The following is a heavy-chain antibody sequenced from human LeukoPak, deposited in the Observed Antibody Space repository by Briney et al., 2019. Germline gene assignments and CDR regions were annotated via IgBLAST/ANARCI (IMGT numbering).Heavy chain of an antibody. CDR1: GFTFSSYS. Sequence: GGSLRLSCAASGFTFSSYSMNWVRQAPGKGLEWVSSISSSSSYIYFADSVKGRFTISRDNAKNSLYLQMNSLRAEDTAVYYCASRPDYGGKGIDWYFDLWGRGTLVTVSS. D-gene: IGHD4-23*01. J-gene: IGHJ2*01. CDR2: ISSSSSYI. CDR3: ASRPDYGGKGIDWYFDL. V-gene: IGHV3-21*01.